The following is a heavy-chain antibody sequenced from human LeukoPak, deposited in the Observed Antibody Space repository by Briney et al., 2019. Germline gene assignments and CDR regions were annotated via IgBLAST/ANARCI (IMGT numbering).Heavy chain of an antibody. CDR2: NSKADGGTA. Sequence: GGSLRLSCAASGFPFSDVWMSWVRQAPGKGLEWVGRNSKADGGTADYAAPLKGRFTFSRDDSKNTLYLEMKSLKTEDTAVYYCTTDWYYYDNSGYYPIFWGQGTLVTVSS. J-gene: IGHJ4*02. CDR3: TTDWYYYDNSGYYPIF. D-gene: IGHD3-22*01. V-gene: IGHV3-15*01. CDR1: GFPFSDVW.